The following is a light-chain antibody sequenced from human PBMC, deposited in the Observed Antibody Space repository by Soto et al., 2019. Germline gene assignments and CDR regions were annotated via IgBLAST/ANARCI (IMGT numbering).Light chain of an antibody. V-gene: IGKV3-20*01. Sequence: EIVLTQSPGTLSLSPVERATLSCRASQSVSSSYLAWYQQKPGQAPRLLIYGASSRATGIPDRFSGSGSGTDFTLTISRLEPEDFATYYCQQYNSYSVTFGQGTKVDNK. CDR2: GAS. CDR1: QSVSSSY. CDR3: QQYNSYSVT. J-gene: IGKJ1*01.